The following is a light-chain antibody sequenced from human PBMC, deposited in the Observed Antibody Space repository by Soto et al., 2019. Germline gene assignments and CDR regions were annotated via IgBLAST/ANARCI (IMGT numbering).Light chain of an antibody. CDR2: DAS. V-gene: IGKV3-11*01. J-gene: IGKJ2*01. CDR3: QQRSNWPPLYT. CDR1: QSVSSY. Sequence: EILLTQSPATLSLSPGEISTLSCRSSQSVSSYLAWYQQKPGQAPRLLIYDASNRATGIPARFSGSGSGTDFTLTISSLEPEDFAVYYCQQRSNWPPLYTFGQGTKVDIK.